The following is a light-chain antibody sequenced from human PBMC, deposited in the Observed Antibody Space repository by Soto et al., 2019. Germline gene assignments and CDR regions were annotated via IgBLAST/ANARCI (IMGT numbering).Light chain of an antibody. CDR3: QHRANWPLLV. CDR1: QSFGNY. V-gene: IGKV3-11*01. Sequence: EIVLTQSPATLSVYPGEGATLSCWASQSFGNYIAWYQQKPGQIPRLLISDTYNRAAGIPARFSGSGSGAAFSLIISSLEPEDSAIYYCQHRANWPLLVFGGRTKVEIK. J-gene: IGKJ4*01. CDR2: DTY.